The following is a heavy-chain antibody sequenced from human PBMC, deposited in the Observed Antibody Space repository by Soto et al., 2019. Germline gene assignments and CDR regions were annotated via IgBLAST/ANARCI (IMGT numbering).Heavy chain of an antibody. CDR3: APHPVYQPSDRWGFDP. J-gene: IGHJ5*02. Sequence: ASVKVSSKASGYTFTGYYMHWVRQAPGQGLEWMGWINPNSGGTNYAQKFQGRVTMTRDTSISTAYMELSRLRSDDTAVYYCAPHPVYQPSDRWGFDPWGQGTLFTVSS. V-gene: IGHV1-2*02. CDR2: INPNSGGT. CDR1: GYTFTGYY. D-gene: IGHD2-2*01.